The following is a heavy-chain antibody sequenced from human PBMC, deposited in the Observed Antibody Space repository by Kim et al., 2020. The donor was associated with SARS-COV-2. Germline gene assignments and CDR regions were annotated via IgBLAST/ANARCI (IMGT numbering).Heavy chain of an antibody. D-gene: IGHD3-10*01. CDR1: GFTFSSYA. V-gene: IGHV3-23*01. Sequence: GGSLRLSCAASGFTFSSYAMSWVRQAPGKGLEWVSAISGSGGSTYYADSVKGRFTISRDNSKNTLYLQMNSLRAEDTAVYYCAKDRTYKGYYYGSGSYAFDIWGQGTMVTVSS. CDR3: AKDRTYKGYYYGSGSYAFDI. J-gene: IGHJ3*02. CDR2: ISGSGGST.